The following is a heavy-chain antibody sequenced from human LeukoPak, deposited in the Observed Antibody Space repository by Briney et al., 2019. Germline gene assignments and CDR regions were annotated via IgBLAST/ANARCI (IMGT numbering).Heavy chain of an antibody. CDR1: GLTFSTYA. CDR2: ISGSGVST. Sequence: PGGSLRLSCAASGLTFSTYAMSWVRQAPGKGLEWVSAISGSGVSTYYGDSVKGGFIISSDNSNNTLFLQMNSLRAEDTAVYYCVKDAGYSLDYFDYWGQGVLVTVSS. CDR3: VKDAGYSLDYFDY. J-gene: IGHJ4*02. D-gene: IGHD1-26*01. V-gene: IGHV3-23*01.